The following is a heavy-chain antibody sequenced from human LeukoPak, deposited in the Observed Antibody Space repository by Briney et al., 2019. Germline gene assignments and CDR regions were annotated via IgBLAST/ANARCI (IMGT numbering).Heavy chain of an antibody. CDR1: GYTFTSYY. D-gene: IGHD3-9*01. J-gene: IGHJ4*02. Sequence: ASVKLSCKASGYTFTSYYMHWVRQAPGRGLEWMGIINPSGGSTSYAQKFQGRVTMTRDTSTSTVYMELSSLRSEDTAVYYCAREGDVLTGYYSNPYYFDYWGQGTLVTVSS. V-gene: IGHV1-46*01. CDR2: INPSGGST. CDR3: AREGDVLTGYYSNPYYFDY.